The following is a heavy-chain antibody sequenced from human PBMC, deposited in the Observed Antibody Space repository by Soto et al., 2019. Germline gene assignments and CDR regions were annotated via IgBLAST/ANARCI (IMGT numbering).Heavy chain of an antibody. CDR1: GFSLSTNGVG. CDR3: AREGAIVPRFFDP. J-gene: IGHJ5*02. D-gene: IGHD1-26*01. Sequence: SGPSCEPTETLTLMCTFSGFSLSTNGVGVGWIRQPPGKALEWLALIYWNDDKRCSPSLKSRLTITKDTSKNQVFLTMTNLDPVDTATYYCAREGAIVPRFFDPWGQGTLVTSPQ. CDR2: IYWNDDK. V-gene: IGHV2-5*01.